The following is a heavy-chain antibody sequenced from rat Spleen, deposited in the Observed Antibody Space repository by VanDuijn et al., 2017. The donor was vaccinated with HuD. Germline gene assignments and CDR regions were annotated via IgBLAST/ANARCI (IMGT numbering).Heavy chain of an antibody. D-gene: IGHD4-4*01. V-gene: IGHV5-29*01. Sequence: EVQLVESDGGLVQPGRSLALSCSASGFIFSDFYMAWVRQAPTKGLEWVATISYDGSKTYYRDSVKGRFTISRDNARSTLNLHMDSLRSEDTAIYYCTRRGYLSDWYFDFWGPGTMVTVSS. CDR3: TRRGYLSDWYFDF. CDR1: GFIFSDFY. CDR2: ISYDGSKT. J-gene: IGHJ1*01.